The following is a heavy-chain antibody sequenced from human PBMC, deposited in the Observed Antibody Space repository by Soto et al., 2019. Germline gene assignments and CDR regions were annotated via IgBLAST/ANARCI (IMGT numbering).Heavy chain of an antibody. J-gene: IGHJ5*02. D-gene: IGHD1-1*01. V-gene: IGHV4-4*07. CDR1: GASISGYY. CDR2: IYATGTT. Sequence: SETLSLTCTVSGASISGYYWSWIRKSAGKGLGWIGRIYATGTTDYNPSLKSRVMMSVDTSKKQFSLRLRSVTAADTAVYYCVRDGTKTLRDWFDPWGQGISVTVSS. CDR3: VRDGTKTLRDWFDP.